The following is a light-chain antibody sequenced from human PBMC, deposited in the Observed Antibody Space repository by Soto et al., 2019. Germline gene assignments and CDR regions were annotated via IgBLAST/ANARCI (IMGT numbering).Light chain of an antibody. CDR2: DVS. CDR3: CSYSRSSPYV. V-gene: IGLV2-14*03. CDR1: SSDVGAYNY. J-gene: IGLJ1*01. Sequence: QSALTQPASVSGSPGQSXTISCTGTSSDVGAYNYVSWYQHHPGKVPRLMIFDVSNRPSGVSNRFSGSKSGNTASLTISGLQAEDEADYYCCSYSRSSPYVFGAGTKVTVL.